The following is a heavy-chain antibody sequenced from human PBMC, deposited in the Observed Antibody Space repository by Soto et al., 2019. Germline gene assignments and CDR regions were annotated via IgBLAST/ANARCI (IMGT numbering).Heavy chain of an antibody. CDR1: GISLSEYN. J-gene: IGHJ6*02. Sequence: PERTLRRSCVASGISLSEYNMSWLRQIPGKGLEWISYISSSSSSIYYADSVKGRFTISRDNARKPLFLQMNTRRVQDTAVYFCARDHSVSRTQDGIYVWGHGTTVTVSS. D-gene: IGHD2-8*01. CDR3: ARDHSVSRTQDGIYV. V-gene: IGHV3-11*01. CDR2: ISSSSSSI.